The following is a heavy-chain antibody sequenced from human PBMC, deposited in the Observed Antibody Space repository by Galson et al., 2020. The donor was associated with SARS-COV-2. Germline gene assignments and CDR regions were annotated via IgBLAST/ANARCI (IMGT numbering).Heavy chain of an antibody. V-gene: IGHV1-69*13. J-gene: IGHJ2*01. Sequence: SVKVSCKASGGTFSSYAISWVRQAPGQGLEWMGGIIPIFGTANYAQKFQGRVTITADESTSTAYMELSSLRSEDTAVYYCARRYSYGLIWYFDLRGRGTLVTVSS. CDR2: IIPIFGTA. CDR1: GGTFSSYA. CDR3: ARRYSYGLIWYFDL. D-gene: IGHD5-18*01.